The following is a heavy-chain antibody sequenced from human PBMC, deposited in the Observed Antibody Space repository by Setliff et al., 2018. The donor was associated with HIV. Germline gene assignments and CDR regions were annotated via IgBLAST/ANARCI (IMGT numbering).Heavy chain of an antibody. CDR3: ATDPGYSSTWYSESFQH. CDR1: GYTLTELS. CDR2: FDPEDGET. D-gene: IGHD6-13*01. Sequence: SVKVSCQISGYTLTELSIHWVRQAPGKGLEWMANFDPEDGETFYAQKFQGRLTMTEDTSTDTAYMELSSLRSDDTAMYYCATDPGYSSTWYSESFQHWGQGTVVTVSS. J-gene: IGHJ1*01. V-gene: IGHV1-24*01.